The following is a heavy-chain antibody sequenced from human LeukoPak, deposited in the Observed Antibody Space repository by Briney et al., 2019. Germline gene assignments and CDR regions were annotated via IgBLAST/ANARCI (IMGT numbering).Heavy chain of an antibody. CDR1: GGTFSSYA. D-gene: IGHD2-2*01. CDR3: ARDVPAAMSYYYYYGMDV. CDR2: IIPIFGTA. V-gene: IGHV1-69*13. J-gene: IGHJ6*02. Sequence: ASVKVSCKASGGTFSSYAISWVRQAPGQGLEWMGGIIPIFGTANYAQKFQGRVTITADESTSTAYMELSSLRSEDTAVYYCARDVPAAMSYYYYYGMDVWGQGTTVTVSS.